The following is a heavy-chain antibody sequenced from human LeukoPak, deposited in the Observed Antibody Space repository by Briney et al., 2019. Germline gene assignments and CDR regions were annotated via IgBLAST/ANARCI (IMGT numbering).Heavy chain of an antibody. J-gene: IGHJ4*02. V-gene: IGHV4-59*08. D-gene: IGHD1-14*01. CDR2: IYNSGST. Sequence: SETLSLTCTVSGGSISSYYWSWIRQPPGKGLEWIGYIYNSGSTNYNPSLKSRVTISVDTSKNQFSLKLSSVTAADTAVYYCARQSPPYKYYFDYRGQGTLVTVSS. CDR3: ARQSPPYKYYFDY. CDR1: GGSISSYY.